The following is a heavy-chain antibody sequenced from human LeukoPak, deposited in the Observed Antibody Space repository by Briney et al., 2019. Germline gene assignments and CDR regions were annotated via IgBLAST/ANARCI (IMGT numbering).Heavy chain of an antibody. Sequence: SSETLSLTCTVSGGSISSSSYYWGWIRQPPGKGLEWIGSIYYSGSTYYNPSLESRVTISADTSKNQFSLHLSSVTAADTAVYYCASGLAARYYYYCMDVWGKGTTVTVSS. CDR1: GGSISSSSYY. V-gene: IGHV4-39*07. J-gene: IGHJ6*03. CDR3: ASGLAARYYYYCMDV. CDR2: IYYSGST. D-gene: IGHD6-6*01.